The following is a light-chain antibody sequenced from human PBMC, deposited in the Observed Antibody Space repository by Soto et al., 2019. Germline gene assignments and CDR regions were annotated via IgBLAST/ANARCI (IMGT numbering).Light chain of an antibody. CDR3: HTGYTNPPLP. Sequence: IRMTQSPSSFSASTGDRVTITCRASQGISSYLNWYQQKPGKAPKLLIYAASSLQSGVPSRFSGSGSGTDSPLTISSLQPENFATYYCHTGYTNPPLPFGQGTRPGL. V-gene: IGKV1-39*01. CDR2: AAS. J-gene: IGKJ5*01. CDR1: QGISSY.